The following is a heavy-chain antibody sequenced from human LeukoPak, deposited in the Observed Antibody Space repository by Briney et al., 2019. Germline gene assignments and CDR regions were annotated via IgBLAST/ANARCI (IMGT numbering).Heavy chain of an antibody. CDR1: GGSISSYY. Sequence: SETLSLTCTVSGGSISSYYWSWIRQPAGKGLEWIGRIYTSGSTNYNPSLKSRVTMSVDTSKNQFSLKLSSVTAADTAVYYCAVGDIVVVPAASAYWGQGTLVTVSS. V-gene: IGHV4-4*07. CDR3: AVGDIVVVPAASAY. CDR2: IYTSGST. J-gene: IGHJ4*02. D-gene: IGHD2-2*01.